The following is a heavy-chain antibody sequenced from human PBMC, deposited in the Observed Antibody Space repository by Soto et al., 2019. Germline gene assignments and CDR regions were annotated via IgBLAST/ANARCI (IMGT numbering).Heavy chain of an antibody. D-gene: IGHD6-6*01. Sequence: XGSLILSCSASGFTFSSYAMSWVRQAPGKGLEWVSAIIGSGGSTYYADSVKGRFTISRDNSKNTLYLQMNSLRAEDTAVYYCAKEGGRSSADYWGQGTLVTVSS. CDR1: GFTFSSYA. CDR2: IIGSGGST. V-gene: IGHV3-23*01. CDR3: AKEGGRSSADY. J-gene: IGHJ4*02.